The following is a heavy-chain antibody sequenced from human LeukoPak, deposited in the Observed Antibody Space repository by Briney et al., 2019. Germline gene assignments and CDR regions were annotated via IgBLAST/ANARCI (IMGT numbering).Heavy chain of an antibody. CDR2: ISSSSSYI. V-gene: IGHV3-21*01. D-gene: IGHD1-26*01. J-gene: IGHJ4*02. Sequence: GRSLRLSCAASGFTFSSYSMNWVRQAPGKGLEWVSSISSSSSYIYYADSVKGRFTISRDNAKNSLYLQMNSLRAEDTAVYYCARGNSGSYLFDYWGQGTLVTVSS. CDR1: GFTFSSYS. CDR3: ARGNSGSYLFDY.